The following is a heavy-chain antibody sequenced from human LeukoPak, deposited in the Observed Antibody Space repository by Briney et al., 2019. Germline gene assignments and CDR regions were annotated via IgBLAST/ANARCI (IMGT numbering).Heavy chain of an antibody. V-gene: IGHV4-31*03. CDR3: ARAHVDDVEMVYAIRAFDI. J-gene: IGHJ3*02. CDR1: GGSIRSVGYY. Sequence: SDTLSLTCTVSGGSIRSVGYYWSWIRQHPGKGLEWVGYIYYSAISKYNPSLNSRVTISVDTSKNQFSLNLRSVTAADTAVYYCARAHVDDVEMVYAIRAFDIWGQGTLVTVS. D-gene: IGHD2-8*01. CDR2: IYYSAIS.